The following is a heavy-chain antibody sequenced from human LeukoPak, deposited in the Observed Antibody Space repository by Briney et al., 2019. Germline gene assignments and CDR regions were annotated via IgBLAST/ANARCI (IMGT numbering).Heavy chain of an antibody. D-gene: IGHD3-3*01. CDR1: GFTFSSYA. Sequence: GGSLRLSCAASGFTFSSYAMSWVRQAPGKGLEWVSAISGSGGSTYYADSVKGRFTNSRDNSKNTLYLQMNSLRAEDTAVYYCATSQYDFWSGYPREYYFDYWGQGTLVTVSS. CDR2: ISGSGGST. V-gene: IGHV3-23*01. J-gene: IGHJ4*02. CDR3: ATSQYDFWSGYPREYYFDY.